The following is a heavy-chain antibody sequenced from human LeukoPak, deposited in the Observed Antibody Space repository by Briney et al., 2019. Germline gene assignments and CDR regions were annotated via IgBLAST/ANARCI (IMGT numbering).Heavy chain of an antibody. V-gene: IGHV4-4*07. J-gene: IGHJ5*02. D-gene: IGHD2-8*01. Sequence: MPSGTLSLTCTVSGGSISSYYWSWIRQPAGKGLEWIGRIYTSGSTNYNPSLKSRVTMSVDTSKNQFSLKLSSVTAADTAVYYCARDMLYYPTPQTKSNWFDPWGQGTLVTVSS. CDR3: ARDMLYYPTPQTKSNWFDP. CDR1: GGSISSYY. CDR2: IYTSGST.